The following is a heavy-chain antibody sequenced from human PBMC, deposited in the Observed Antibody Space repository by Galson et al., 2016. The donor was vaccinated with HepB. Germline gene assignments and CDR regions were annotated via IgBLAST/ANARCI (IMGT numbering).Heavy chain of an antibody. D-gene: IGHD3-3*02. CDR1: GFTFSSHG. V-gene: IGHV3-33*01. Sequence: SLRLSCAASGFTFSSHGMHWVRQAPGKGLEWVAVIWYDGINKIYADSVKGRFTISRENSKNTLYLQMNSLRAEDTAVYSCARRTSISGVVIFDYWGQGTLVTVSS. CDR2: IWYDGINK. J-gene: IGHJ4*02. CDR3: ARRTSISGVVIFDY.